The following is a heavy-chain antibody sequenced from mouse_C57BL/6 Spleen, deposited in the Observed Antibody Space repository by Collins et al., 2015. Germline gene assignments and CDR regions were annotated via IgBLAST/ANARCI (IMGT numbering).Heavy chain of an antibody. V-gene: IGHV1-26*01. CDR1: GYTFTDYY. CDR2: INPNNGGT. J-gene: IGHJ1*03. CDR3: ARSVNWDYWYFDV. D-gene: IGHD4-1*01. Sequence: EVQLQQSGPELVKPGASVKISCRASGYTFTDYYLNWVKQSHGKSLEWIGDINPNNGGTSYNQKFKGKATLTVDKSSSTVYMELRSLTSEDSAVYYCARSVNWDYWYFDVWGTGTTVTVSS.